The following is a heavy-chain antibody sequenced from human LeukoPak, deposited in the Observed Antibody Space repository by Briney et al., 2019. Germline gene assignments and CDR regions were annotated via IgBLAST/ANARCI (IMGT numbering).Heavy chain of an antibody. Sequence: ASVKVSCKVSGYTLTELSMHWVRQAPGKGLEWMGGFDPEDGETIYAQKFQGRVTMTEDTSTDTAYMELSSLRSEDTAVYYCARHYYDSSGYRLVYWGQGTLVTVSS. D-gene: IGHD3-22*01. CDR1: GYTLTELS. J-gene: IGHJ4*02. CDR3: ARHYYDSSGYRLVY. CDR2: FDPEDGET. V-gene: IGHV1-24*01.